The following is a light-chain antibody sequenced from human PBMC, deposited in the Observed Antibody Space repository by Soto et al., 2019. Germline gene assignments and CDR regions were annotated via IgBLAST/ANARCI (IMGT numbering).Light chain of an antibody. Sequence: EILLTQSPGTLSLSPGERATLSCRASQSVSSSYLAWYQQKPGQAPRLLIYGASSRATGIPDRFSGSGSGTDVTLTISRLEPEDFAVYYCQQYSSSPWTFGQGTKVEIK. CDR2: GAS. J-gene: IGKJ1*01. V-gene: IGKV3-20*01. CDR1: QSVSSSY. CDR3: QQYSSSPWT.